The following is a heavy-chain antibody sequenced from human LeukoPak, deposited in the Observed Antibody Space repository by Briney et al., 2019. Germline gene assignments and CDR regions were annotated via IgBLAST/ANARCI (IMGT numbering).Heavy chain of an antibody. V-gene: IGHV3-23*01. D-gene: IGHD3-22*01. J-gene: IGHJ3*02. CDR2: ISASGGST. CDR1: GGSISSGGYY. Sequence: LSLTCTVSGGSISSGGYYWSWVRQAPGKGLEWVSAISASGGSTYYADSVKGRFTISRDNSKNTLYLQMNSLRAEDTAVYYCAKDQRPYYYDSSGYSYAFDIWGQGTMVTVSS. CDR3: AKDQRPYYYDSSGYSYAFDI.